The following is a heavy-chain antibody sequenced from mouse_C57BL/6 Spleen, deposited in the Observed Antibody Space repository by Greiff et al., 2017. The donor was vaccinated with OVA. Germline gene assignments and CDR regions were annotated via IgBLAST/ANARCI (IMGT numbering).Heavy chain of an antibody. V-gene: IGHV1-54*01. D-gene: IGHD2-3*01. CDR3: ASGGYFPAY. Sequence: VQLQQSGAELVRPGTSVKVSCKASGYAFTNYLIEWVKQRPGQGLEWIGVINPGSGGTNYNEKFKGKATLTADKSSSTAYMQLSSLTSEDSAVYCCASGGYFPAYWGQGTLVTVSA. J-gene: IGHJ3*01. CDR1: GYAFTNYL. CDR2: INPGSGGT.